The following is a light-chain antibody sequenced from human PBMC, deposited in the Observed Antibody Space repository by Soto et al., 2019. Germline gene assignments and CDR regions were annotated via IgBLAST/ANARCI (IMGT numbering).Light chain of an antibody. CDR1: QSVGSNY. CDR3: QQYASSPLT. J-gene: IGKJ5*01. CDR2: GAS. Sequence: EIVLTQSPGTLSLSPGERATLSCRASQSVGSNYLAWYQQTPGQAPRLLIHGASTRATGIPDRFSGSGSGTDFTLTLSRLESEDSAVYYCQQYASSPLTFGQGTRLEMK. V-gene: IGKV3-20*01.